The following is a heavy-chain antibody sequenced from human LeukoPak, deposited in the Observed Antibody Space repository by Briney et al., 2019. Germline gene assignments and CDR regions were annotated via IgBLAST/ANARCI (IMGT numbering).Heavy chain of an antibody. J-gene: IGHJ4*02. CDR3: AKDLGSYSHSGTDY. D-gene: IGHD1-26*01. CDR2: ISGSGGST. Sequence: AGGSLRLSCAASGFTFSSYAMSWVRQAPGKGLEWVSAISGSGGSTYYADSAKGRFTISRDNSKNSLYLQMNSLRAEDTAVYYCAKDLGSYSHSGTDYWGQGTLVTVSS. V-gene: IGHV3-23*01. CDR1: GFTFSSYA.